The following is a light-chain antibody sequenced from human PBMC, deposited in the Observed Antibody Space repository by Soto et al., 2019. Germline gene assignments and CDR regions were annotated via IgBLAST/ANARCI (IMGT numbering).Light chain of an antibody. V-gene: IGLV2-14*01. J-gene: IGLJ2*01. CDR1: SSDIGAYNY. CDR2: DVS. CDR3: SSYASSITVV. Sequence: QSALTQPASVSGSPGQSITISCTGSSSDIGAYNYVSWYQQHPGKAPKLMIFDVSHRPSGISNRFSGSKSGNTASLTISGLQVEDEADYYCSSYASSITVVFGGGTKLTVL.